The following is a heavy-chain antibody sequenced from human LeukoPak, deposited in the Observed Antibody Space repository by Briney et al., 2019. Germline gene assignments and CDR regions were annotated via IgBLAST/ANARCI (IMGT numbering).Heavy chain of an antibody. V-gene: IGHV3-23*01. CDR3: AKRFGSYSPAFDI. CDR1: GFTFSSYA. CDR2: ISGSGGST. J-gene: IGHJ3*02. Sequence: GGSLRLSCGASGFTFSSYAMSWVRQAPGKGLDWVSAISGSGGSTYYADSVKGRFTISRDNSKNTLYLQMNSLRAEDTAVYYCAKRFGSYSPAFDIWGQGTMVTVSS. D-gene: IGHD2-15*01.